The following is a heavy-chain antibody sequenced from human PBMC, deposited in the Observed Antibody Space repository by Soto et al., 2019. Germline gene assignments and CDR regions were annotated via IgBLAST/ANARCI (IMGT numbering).Heavy chain of an antibody. D-gene: IGHD3-10*01. Sequence: GGSLRLSCAASGITFSSYAMTWVRQAPGKGLQWVSSISVSGGTTYYVDSVKGRFTISRDNSKNTSYLQMNSLRAEDTAVYYCAKGSNIRVVRGVYDYWGQGPLVTVSS. J-gene: IGHJ4*02. CDR1: GITFSSYA. CDR2: ISVSGGTT. V-gene: IGHV3-23*01. CDR3: AKGSNIRVVRGVYDY.